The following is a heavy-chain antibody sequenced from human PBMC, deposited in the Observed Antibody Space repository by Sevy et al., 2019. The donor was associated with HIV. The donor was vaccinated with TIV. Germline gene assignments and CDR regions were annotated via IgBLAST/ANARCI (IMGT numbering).Heavy chain of an antibody. CDR2: ISDDGSNK. Sequence: GGSLRLSCAASGFTFSSYGMHWVRQAPGKGLEWVAVISDDGSNKYYADSVKGRFTISRDNSKNTLYLQMNSLRAEDTAVYYCVKDSAELTDTGIDYWGQGTLVTVSS. V-gene: IGHV3-30*18. CDR3: VKDSAELTDTGIDY. CDR1: GFTFSSYG. J-gene: IGHJ4*02. D-gene: IGHD5-18*01.